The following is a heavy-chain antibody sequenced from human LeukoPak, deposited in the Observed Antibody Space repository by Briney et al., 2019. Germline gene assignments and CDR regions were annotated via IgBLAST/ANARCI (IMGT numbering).Heavy chain of an antibody. CDR3: ARVDVFGVVSSDYYYYYMDV. CDR2: IYTSGST. Sequence: PSETLSLICSVSGGSISGYYWSWIRRPAGKGLEWIGRIYTSGSTNYNPSLKSRVTMSVDTSKNQFSLKLSYVTAADTAVYYCARVDVFGVVSSDYYYYYMDVWGKGTTVTVSS. V-gene: IGHV4-4*07. CDR1: GGSISGYY. J-gene: IGHJ6*03. D-gene: IGHD3-3*01.